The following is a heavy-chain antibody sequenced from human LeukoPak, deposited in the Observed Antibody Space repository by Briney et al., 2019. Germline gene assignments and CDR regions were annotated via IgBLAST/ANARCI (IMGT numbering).Heavy chain of an antibody. Sequence: EASVKVSCKASGYTFSRYAINWVRQAPGQGLEWMGWINTNTGNPTYAQGFTGRFVFSLDTSVSTAYLQISSLKAEDTAVYFCARDRSSGSYDYWGQGTLVTVSS. D-gene: IGHD1-26*01. CDR3: ARDRSSGSYDY. J-gene: IGHJ4*02. CDR1: GYTFSRYA. V-gene: IGHV7-4-1*02. CDR2: INTNTGNP.